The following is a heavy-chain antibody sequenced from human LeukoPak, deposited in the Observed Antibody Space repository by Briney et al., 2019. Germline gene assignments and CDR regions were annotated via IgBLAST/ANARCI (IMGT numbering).Heavy chain of an antibody. CDR2: INPNSGGT. Sequence: ASVKVSCKASGYTFTGYYMHWVRQAPGQGLEWMGWINPNSGGTNYAQKFQGRVTTTRDTSISTAYMELSRLRSDDTAVYYCARGAVPYYYYYMDVWGKGTTVTVSS. V-gene: IGHV1-2*02. CDR1: GYTFTGYY. J-gene: IGHJ6*03. D-gene: IGHD6-19*01. CDR3: ARGAVPYYYYYMDV.